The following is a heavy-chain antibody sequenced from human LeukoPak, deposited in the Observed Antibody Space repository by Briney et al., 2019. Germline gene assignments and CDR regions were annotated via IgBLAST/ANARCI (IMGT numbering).Heavy chain of an antibody. V-gene: IGHV4-34*01. Sequence: SETLSLTCAVYGGSFSGYYWSWIRQPPGKGLEWIGEINHSGSTNYNPSLKSRVTISVDTSKNQFSLKLSSVTAADTAMYYCARTYQLLYDDAFDIWGQGTMVTVSS. CDR3: ARTYQLLYDDAFDI. CDR1: GGSFSGYY. CDR2: INHSGST. D-gene: IGHD2-2*02. J-gene: IGHJ3*02.